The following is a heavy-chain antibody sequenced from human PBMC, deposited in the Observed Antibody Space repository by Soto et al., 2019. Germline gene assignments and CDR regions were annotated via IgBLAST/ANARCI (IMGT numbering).Heavy chain of an antibody. CDR3: AKDHGSSAGNSYYYYYGMDV. CDR2: ISGSGGST. Sequence: GSLRLSCAASGFTFSSYAMSWVRQAPGKGLEWVSAISGSGGSTYYADSVKGRFTISRDNSKNTLYLQMNSLRAEDTAVYYCAKDHGSSAGNSYYYYYGMDVWGQGTTVTVSS. D-gene: IGHD6-6*01. CDR1: GFTFSSYA. J-gene: IGHJ6*02. V-gene: IGHV3-23*01.